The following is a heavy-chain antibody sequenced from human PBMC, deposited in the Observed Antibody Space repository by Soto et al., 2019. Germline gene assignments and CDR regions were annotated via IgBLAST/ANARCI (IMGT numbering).Heavy chain of an antibody. J-gene: IGHJ4*02. Sequence: QVQLQESGPGLVKPSQTLSLTCTVSGGSISSGGYYCNWIRQHPGKGLEWIGYIYYSGSTYYNPSLQSRVTISVDTSKNQFSLKLTSVTAADTAVYYCARDSSGYYHFDSWCQGTLVTVSS. CDR3: ARDSSGYYHFDS. D-gene: IGHD3-22*01. V-gene: IGHV4-31*03. CDR1: GGSISSGGYY. CDR2: IYYSGST.